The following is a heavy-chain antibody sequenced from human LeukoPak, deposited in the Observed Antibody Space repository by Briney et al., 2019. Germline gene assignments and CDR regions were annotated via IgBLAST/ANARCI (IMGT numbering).Heavy chain of an antibody. Sequence: GGSLRLSCAASGFTFSSYDMHWVRQAPGKGLEWVADISYDGSNTYYADSVKGRFTISRDNSKNTLYLQINSLRAEDTAVYYWAKDGGDGYTSRHHYYYYGMDVWGKGTTVTVSS. CDR1: GFTFSSYD. V-gene: IGHV3-30*18. J-gene: IGHJ6*04. CDR3: AKDGGDGYTSRHHYYYYGMDV. CDR2: ISYDGSNT. D-gene: IGHD6-13*01.